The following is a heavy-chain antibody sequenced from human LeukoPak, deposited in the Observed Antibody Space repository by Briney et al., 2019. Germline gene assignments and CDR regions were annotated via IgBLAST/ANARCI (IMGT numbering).Heavy chain of an antibody. D-gene: IGHD3-22*01. CDR1: GFTVSSNY. CDR2: IYSGGST. V-gene: IGHV3-53*01. J-gene: IGHJ4*02. Sequence: PGGSLRLSCAASGFTVSSNYMSWVRQAPGKGLEWFSVIYSGGSTYYADSVKGRFTISRDNSKNTLYLQMNSLRAEDTAVYYCARARAYYYDSSGYYYDYWGQGTLVTVSS. CDR3: ARARAYYYDSSGYYYDY.